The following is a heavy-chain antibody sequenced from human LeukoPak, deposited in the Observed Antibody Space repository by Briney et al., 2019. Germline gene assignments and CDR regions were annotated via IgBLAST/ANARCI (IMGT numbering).Heavy chain of an antibody. D-gene: IGHD6-19*01. J-gene: IGHJ3*02. CDR2: VRTKAYGGTT. CDR1: GFTVAAFA. Sequence: GGSLRLSCTTSGFTVAAFAMTWVRQAPGKGLEWVGFVRTKAYGGTTEYAASVKGRFTISRDDSTTTVYLYMDSLKTEDTAVYFCTRNSGTLPGYTFDIWGQGTMVTVS. V-gene: IGHV3-49*04. CDR3: TRNSGTLPGYTFDI.